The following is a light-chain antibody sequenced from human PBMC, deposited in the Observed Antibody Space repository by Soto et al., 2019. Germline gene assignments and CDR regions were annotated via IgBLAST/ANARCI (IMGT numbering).Light chain of an antibody. J-gene: IGLJ2*01. CDR2: SNN. V-gene: IGLV1-44*01. CDR3: AAWDDSLNVVI. CDR1: SSNIGSNS. Sequence: QSVLTQPPSASGTPGQRVTLSCSGSSSNIGSNSVNWYQQFPGTAPKLLIYSNNQRPSGVPDRFSGYKSGTSASLAISGLQSEDEADYYGAAWDDSLNVVIFGGGTKLTVL.